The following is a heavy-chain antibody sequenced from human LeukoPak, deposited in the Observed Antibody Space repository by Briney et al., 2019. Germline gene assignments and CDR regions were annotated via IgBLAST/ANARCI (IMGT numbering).Heavy chain of an antibody. D-gene: IGHD2-8*02. CDR1: GGSISSSSYY. J-gene: IGHJ6*03. CDR3: ATRRRLYCTGGVCQSRYYYYIDV. V-gene: IGHV4-39*01. Sequence: PSETLSLTCTVSGGSISSSSYYWGWIRQPPGKGLEWIGSIYYSGSTYYNPGLKSRVTISVDTSKNQFSLKVSDGTAGDTAGYXXATRRRLYCTGGVCQSRYYYYIDVWGKGTTVTVSS. CDR2: IYYSGST.